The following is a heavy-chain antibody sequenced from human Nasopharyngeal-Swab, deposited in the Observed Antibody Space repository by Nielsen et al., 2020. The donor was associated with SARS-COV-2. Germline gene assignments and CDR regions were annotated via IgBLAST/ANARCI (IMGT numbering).Heavy chain of an antibody. CDR2: INPNSGGT. CDR3: ARAGPTVTYNWFDP. J-gene: IGHJ5*02. V-gene: IGHV1-2*06. CDR1: GYTFTGYY. Sequence: ALAKVSCKASGYTFTGYYMHWVRQAPGQGIEWMGRINPNSGGTNYAQKFQGRVTMTRDTSISPAYMELSRLRSDDTAVYKCARAGPTVTYNWFDPWGQGTLVTVSS. D-gene: IGHD4-17*01.